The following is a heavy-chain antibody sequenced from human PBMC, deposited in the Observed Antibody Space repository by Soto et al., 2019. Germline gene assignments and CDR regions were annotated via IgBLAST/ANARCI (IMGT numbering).Heavy chain of an antibody. CDR3: ARDTMVSTAFDY. V-gene: IGHV4-61*01. CDR1: GGSVSSGSYY. J-gene: IGHJ4*02. Sequence: SETLSLTCTVSGGSVSSGSYYWSWIRQPPGKGLEWIGYIYYSGSTNYNPSLKSRVTISVDTSKNQFSLKLSSVTAADTAVYYCARDTMVSTAFDYWGQGTLVTVSS. D-gene: IGHD3-10*01. CDR2: IYYSGST.